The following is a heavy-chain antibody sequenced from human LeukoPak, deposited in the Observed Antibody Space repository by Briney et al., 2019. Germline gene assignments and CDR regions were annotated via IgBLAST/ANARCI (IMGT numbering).Heavy chain of an antibody. D-gene: IGHD6-13*01. CDR2: IYPSNSDT. V-gene: IGHV5-51*01. CDR1: GYNFITYW. J-gene: IGHJ6*02. CDR3: ARHRVDSSSPRGMDV. Sequence: GESLKISCKGSGYNFITYWIGWVRQMPGKGPEWMGIIYPSNSDTRYSPSLQGQVTFSADKSISTAYLQWSSLKASDTAMYYCARHRVDSSSPRGMDVWGQGTTVTVSS.